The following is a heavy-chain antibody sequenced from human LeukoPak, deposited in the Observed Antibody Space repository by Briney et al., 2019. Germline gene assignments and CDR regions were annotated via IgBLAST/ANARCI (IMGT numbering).Heavy chain of an antibody. CDR3: ARDCSSTSCYHDAFDI. V-gene: IGHV1-18*01. J-gene: IGHJ3*02. D-gene: IGHD2-2*01. CDR2: ISAYNGNT. CDR1: GYTFTSYG. Sequence: ASVKVSCKASGYTFTSYGISWVRQAPGQGLEWMGWISAYNGNTNYAQTLQGRVTMTTDTSTSTAYMELRSLRSDDTAVYYCARDCSSTSCYHDAFDIWGQGTMVTVSS.